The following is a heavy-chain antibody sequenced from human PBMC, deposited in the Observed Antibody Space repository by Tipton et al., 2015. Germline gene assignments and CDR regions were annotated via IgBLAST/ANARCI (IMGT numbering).Heavy chain of an antibody. J-gene: IGHJ4*02. CDR1: GYSFTNSW. CDR2: IYVGDSDT. D-gene: IGHD4-23*01. Sequence: QLVQSGAEVKKPGESLKISCKGSGYSFTNSWIAGVRQMPGKGLEWMGIIYVGDSDTRYSQSFQGQVTMSADKSISTAYLQWSSLKASDSAMYYCARLSYGGTLVFVYWGQGALVTVSS. V-gene: IGHV5-51*01. CDR3: ARLSYGGTLVFVY.